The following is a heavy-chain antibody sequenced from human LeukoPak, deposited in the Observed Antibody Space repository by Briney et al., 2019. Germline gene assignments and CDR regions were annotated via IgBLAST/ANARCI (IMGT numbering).Heavy chain of an antibody. D-gene: IGHD2-2*01. J-gene: IGHJ4*02. CDR1: GFTFSDYA. CDR3: ATRSPALDY. CDR2: ISGSGGSI. V-gene: IGHV3-23*01. Sequence: GGSLRLSCTASGFTFSDYAMSWVRQAPGKGLEWVSGISGSGGSIRYADSVKGRFIISRDNSKNTVFLQMNSLRADDTAVYYCATRSPALDYWGQGTLVTVSS.